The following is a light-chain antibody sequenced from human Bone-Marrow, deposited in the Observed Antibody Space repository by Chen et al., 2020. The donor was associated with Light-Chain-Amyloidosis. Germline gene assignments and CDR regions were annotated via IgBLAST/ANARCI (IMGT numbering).Light chain of an antibody. CDR3: QSADSSGTYEVI. Sequence: SYELTPPPSVSVSPGQTARFTCSGDDLPTKYAYWYQQKPGQAPVLVIHRDTERPSGLSERFSVSSSGTTATLTISGVQAEDEADYHCQSADSSGTYEVIFGGGTKLTVL. CDR1: DLPTKY. CDR2: RDT. V-gene: IGLV3-25*03. J-gene: IGLJ2*01.